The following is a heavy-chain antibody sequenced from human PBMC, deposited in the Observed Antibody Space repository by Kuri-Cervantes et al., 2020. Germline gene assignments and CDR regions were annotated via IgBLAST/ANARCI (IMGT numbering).Heavy chain of an antibody. Sequence: LRLSCTVSGGSISSGDYYWSWIRQPPGKGLEWIGYIYYSGSTYYNPSLKSRVTISVDTSKNQFSLKLSSVTAADTAVYYCARRHLSTGAFDIWGQGTMVTVSS. J-gene: IGHJ3*02. CDR2: IYYSGST. V-gene: IGHV4-30-4*01. CDR1: GGSISSGDYY. D-gene: IGHD5/OR15-5a*01. CDR3: ARRHLSTGAFDI.